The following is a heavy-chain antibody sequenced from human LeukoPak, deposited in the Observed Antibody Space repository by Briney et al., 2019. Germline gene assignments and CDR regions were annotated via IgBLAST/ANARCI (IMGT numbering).Heavy chain of an antibody. Sequence: SETLSLTCAVSGYPLGRNYFWGWVRQPPGKRLEWIGRIYGSESTTYNPSLMNRVTISVDTTRNHLSLQLTSATAADTAVYYCARYDSRGSASTRFDSWGQGILVTISS. CDR3: ARYDSRGSASTRFDS. D-gene: IGHD4-23*01. CDR2: IYGSEST. J-gene: IGHJ5*01. V-gene: IGHV4-38-2*01. CDR1: GYPLGRNYF.